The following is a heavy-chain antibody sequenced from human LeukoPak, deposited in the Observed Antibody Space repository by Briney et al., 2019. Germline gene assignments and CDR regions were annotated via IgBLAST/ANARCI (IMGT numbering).Heavy chain of an antibody. CDR1: GFTFDDYA. CDR2: ISGDGGGT. J-gene: IGHJ4*02. D-gene: IGHD6-19*01. CDR3: AKDRGWYDY. V-gene: IGHV3-43*02. Sequence: PGGTLRLSCAASGFTFDDYAMHWVRQAPGKGLEWVSLISGDGGGTYYADSVKGRFTISRDNSKNSLYLQMNRLRTEDTALYHCAKDRGWYDYWGQGTLFTVSS.